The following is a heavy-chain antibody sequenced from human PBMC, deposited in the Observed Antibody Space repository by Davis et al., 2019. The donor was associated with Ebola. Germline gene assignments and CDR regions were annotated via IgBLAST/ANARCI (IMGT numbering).Heavy chain of an antibody. J-gene: IGHJ3*02. D-gene: IGHD5-12*01. CDR3: TTPGGQDSGYDVFDI. V-gene: IGHV1-46*03. Sequence: ASVKVSCKASGYTFTNYYMHWVRQAPGQGLEGMGMINPNDGRTIYAQKCQGRVTVTRDTCTTTVYMELSSLRSEDTALYYCTTPGGQDSGYDVFDIWGQGTMVTVSS. CDR1: GYTFTNYY. CDR2: INPNDGRT.